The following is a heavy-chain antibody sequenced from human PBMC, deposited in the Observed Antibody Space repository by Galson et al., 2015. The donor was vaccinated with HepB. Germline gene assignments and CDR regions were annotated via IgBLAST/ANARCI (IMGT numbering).Heavy chain of an antibody. CDR2: ISYDGSNK. D-gene: IGHD2-2*01. CDR3: AKAGVSSTEPYYMDV. J-gene: IGHJ6*03. V-gene: IGHV3-30*18. CDR1: GFTFSSYG. Sequence: SLRLSCAASGFTFSSYGMHWVRQAPGKGLEWVAVISYDGSNKYYADSVKGRFTISRDNSKNTLYLQMNSLRAEDTAVYYCAKAGVSSTEPYYMDVWGKGTTVTVSS.